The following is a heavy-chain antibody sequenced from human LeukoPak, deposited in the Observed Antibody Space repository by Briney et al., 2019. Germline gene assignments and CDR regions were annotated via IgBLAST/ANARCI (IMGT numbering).Heavy chain of an antibody. CDR3: AGGYSYDYFDY. V-gene: IGHV4-38-2*02. J-gene: IGHJ4*02. Sequence: PSETLSLTCTVSGYSISSGSYWGWIRQPPGKGLEWIGSISQTGSTYQNPSFKSRVTISVDTSKNQFSLKLSSVTAADTAVYYCAGGYSYDYFDYWGQGTLVTVSS. CDR1: GYSISSGSY. D-gene: IGHD5-18*01. CDR2: ISQTGST.